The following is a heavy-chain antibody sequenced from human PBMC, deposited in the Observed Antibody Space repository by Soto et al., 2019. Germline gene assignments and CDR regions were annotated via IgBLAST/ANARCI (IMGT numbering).Heavy chain of an antibody. CDR1: GGSISSYY. Sequence: PSETLSLTCTVSGGSISSYYWSWFRQSPGKRMEWIGYVHHSWGSSYNPSLQSRVAISLDTSKSQFSLKVTSVTAADTAVYYCARGKPRSSGWYPFQHWGQGTLVTVSS. CDR3: ARGKPRSSGWYPFQH. CDR2: VHHSWGS. D-gene: IGHD6-19*01. J-gene: IGHJ1*01. V-gene: IGHV4-59*12.